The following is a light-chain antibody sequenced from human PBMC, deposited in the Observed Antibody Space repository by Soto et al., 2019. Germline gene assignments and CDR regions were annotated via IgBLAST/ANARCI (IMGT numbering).Light chain of an antibody. CDR2: GST. J-gene: IGLJ1*01. CDR1: RSNIGGGYD. V-gene: IGLV1-40*01. Sequence: QSALTQPPSVSGAPGQRVIISCTGSRSNIGGGYDVHWYRQLPGTAPQLLISGSTNRPSGTPDRFSGSKSGTSASLAITGLQAEDEADYYCQSYDSSLTTYVFGTGTKVTVL. CDR3: QSYDSSLTTYV.